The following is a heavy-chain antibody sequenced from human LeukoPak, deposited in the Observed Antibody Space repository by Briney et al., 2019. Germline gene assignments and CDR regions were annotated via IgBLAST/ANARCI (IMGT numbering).Heavy chain of an antibody. CDR3: ARVCSGGSCYDV. Sequence: GGSLRLSCAASGFTFSSYSTNWVRQAPGKGLEWVSSISSSSSYIYYADSVKGRFTTSRDNAKNSLYLQMNSLRAEDTAVYYCARVCSGGSCYDVWGQGTLVTVSS. CDR1: GFTFSSYS. D-gene: IGHD2-15*01. CDR2: ISSSSSYI. V-gene: IGHV3-21*01. J-gene: IGHJ4*02.